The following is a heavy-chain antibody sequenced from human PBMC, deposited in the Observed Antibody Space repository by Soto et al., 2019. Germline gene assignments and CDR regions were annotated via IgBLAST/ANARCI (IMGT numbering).Heavy chain of an antibody. V-gene: IGHV4-59*01. CDR3: ARDLTISSTDGPLDP. D-gene: IGHD1-1*01. CDR2: IHYTGST. J-gene: IGHJ5*02. Sequence: SETLSLTCTVSGGSMSLYYWTWIRHPPGKGLEWIGNIHYTGSTNYNPSLKSRVTILLGTSTSQFSLKVSSVTAADTAVYYCARDLTISSTDGPLDPWGHGTLVTVSS. CDR1: GGSMSLYY.